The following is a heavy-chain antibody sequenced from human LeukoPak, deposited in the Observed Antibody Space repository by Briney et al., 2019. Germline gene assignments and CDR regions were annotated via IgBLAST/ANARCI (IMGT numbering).Heavy chain of an antibody. V-gene: IGHV3-21*01. D-gene: IGHD5-12*01. J-gene: IGHJ4*02. CDR1: GFTFSSYS. CDR3: ARDRYVDIVATASNDY. Sequence: PGGSLRLSCAASGFTFSSYSMNWVRQAPGKGLEWVSSISSSSSYIYYADSVKGRFTISRDNAKNSLYLQMNSLRAEDTAVYYCARDRYVDIVATASNDYWGQGTLVTVSS. CDR2: ISSSSSYI.